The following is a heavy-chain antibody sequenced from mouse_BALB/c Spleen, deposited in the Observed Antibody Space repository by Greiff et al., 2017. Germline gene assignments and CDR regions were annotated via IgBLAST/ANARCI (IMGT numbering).Heavy chain of an antibody. D-gene: IGHD2-4*01. CDR2: IDPANGNT. V-gene: IGHV14-3*02. Sequence: EVQLQQSGAELVKPGASVKLSCTASGFNIKDTYMHWVKQRPEQGLEWIGRIDPANGNTKYDPKFQGKATITADTSSNTAYLQLSSLTSEDTAVYYCARGDDYDVGSWFAYWGQGTLVTVSA. J-gene: IGHJ3*01. CDR1: GFNIKDTY. CDR3: ARGDDYDVGSWFAY.